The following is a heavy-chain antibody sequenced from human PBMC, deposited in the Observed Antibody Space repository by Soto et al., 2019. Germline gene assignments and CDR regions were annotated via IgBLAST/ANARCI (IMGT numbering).Heavy chain of an antibody. CDR3: ASRIGSSWYYYYGMDV. CDR1: GGSISSSSYY. V-gene: IGHV4-39*01. J-gene: IGHJ6*02. Sequence: PSETLSLTCTVSGGSISSSSYYWGWIRQPPGKGLEWIGSIYYSGSTYYNPSLKSRVTISVDTSKNQFSLKLSSVTAADTAVYYCASRIGSSWYYYYGMDVWGQGTTVTVSS. CDR2: IYYSGST. D-gene: IGHD6-13*01.